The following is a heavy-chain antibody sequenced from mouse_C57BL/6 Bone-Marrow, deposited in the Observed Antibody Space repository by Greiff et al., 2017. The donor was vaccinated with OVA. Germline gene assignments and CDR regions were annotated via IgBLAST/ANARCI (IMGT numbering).Heavy chain of an antibody. J-gene: IGHJ2*01. CDR1: GFTFSDYG. V-gene: IGHV5-17*01. CDR2: ISSGSSTI. Sequence: EVMLVASGGGLVKPVWSLKLSCAASGFTFSDYGMHWVRQAPEKGLKWVAYISSGSSTIYYADTVKGRFTISRDNAKNTLFLQMTSLRSEDTAMYYCAGANWDYFDYWGQGTTLTVSS. D-gene: IGHD4-1*01. CDR3: AGANWDYFDY.